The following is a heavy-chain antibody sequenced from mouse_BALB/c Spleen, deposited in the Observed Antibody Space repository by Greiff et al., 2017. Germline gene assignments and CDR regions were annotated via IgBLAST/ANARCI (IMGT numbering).Heavy chain of an antibody. Sequence: QVQLQQSGAELVRPGVSVKISCKGSGYTFTDYAMHWVKQSHAKSLEWIGVISTYYGDASYNQKFKGKATMTVDKSSSTAYMELARLTSEDSAIYYCAREGSNYWFAYWGQGTLVTVSA. D-gene: IGHD2-5*01. CDR2: ISTYYGDA. CDR3: AREGSNYWFAY. J-gene: IGHJ3*01. V-gene: IGHV1S137*01. CDR1: GYTFTDYA.